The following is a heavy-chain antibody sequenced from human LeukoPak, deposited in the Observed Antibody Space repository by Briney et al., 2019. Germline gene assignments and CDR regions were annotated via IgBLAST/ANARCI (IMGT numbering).Heavy chain of an antibody. D-gene: IGHD6-19*01. V-gene: IGHV4-39*01. J-gene: IGHJ4*02. CDR1: GGSVNSGSYY. CDR3: ASGPGSGWYERVDY. Sequence: SETLSLTCTVSGGSVNSGSYYWSWIRQPPGKGLEWIGSIYYSGSTYYNPSLKSRVTISVDTSKNQFSLKLSSVTAADTAVYYCASGPGSGWYERVDYWGQGTLVTVSS. CDR2: IYYSGST.